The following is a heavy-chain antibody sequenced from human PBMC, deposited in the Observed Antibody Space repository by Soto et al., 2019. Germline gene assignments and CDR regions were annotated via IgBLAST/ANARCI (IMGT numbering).Heavy chain of an antibody. J-gene: IGHJ5*02. CDR1: GFTFSYYA. V-gene: IGHV3-30*18. CDR3: AKERREDFWSGYSASGWFDP. Sequence: GGSLRLSCAASGFTFSYYAVHWVRQAPGKGLEWVALISNDGSNKYYADSVKGRFTISRDNSKKTLYLQMNNLRAEDTAVYYCAKERREDFWSGYSASGWFDPWGQGTLVTVSS. CDR2: ISNDGSNK. D-gene: IGHD3-3*01.